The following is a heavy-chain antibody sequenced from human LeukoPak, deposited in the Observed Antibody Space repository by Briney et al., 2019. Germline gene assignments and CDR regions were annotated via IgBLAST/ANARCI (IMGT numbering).Heavy chain of an antibody. CDR2: IYYSGST. V-gene: IGHV4-59*01. J-gene: IGHJ5*02. Sequence: SETLSLTCTVSGGSISSYYWRWIRQPPGKGLEWIGYIYYSGSTNYNPSLKSRVTISVDTSKNQFSLKLSSVTAADTAVYYCARAPLGNWFDPWGQGTLVTVSS. CDR3: ARAPLGNWFDP. CDR1: GGSISSYY.